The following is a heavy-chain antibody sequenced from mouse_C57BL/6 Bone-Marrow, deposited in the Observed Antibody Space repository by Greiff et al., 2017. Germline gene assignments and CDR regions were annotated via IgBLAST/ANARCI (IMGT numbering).Heavy chain of an antibody. J-gene: IGHJ3*01. CDR2: IDPENGDT. CDR1: GFNIKDDY. V-gene: IGHV14-4*01. CDR3: TTGEYDGFAY. D-gene: IGHD2-14*01. Sequence: VQLKASGAELVRPGASVKLSCTASGFNIKDDYMHWVKQRPEQGLEWIGCIDPENGDTEYASKFQGKATITADTSSNTAYLQLSSLTSEDTAVYYCTTGEYDGFAYWGQGTLVTVSA.